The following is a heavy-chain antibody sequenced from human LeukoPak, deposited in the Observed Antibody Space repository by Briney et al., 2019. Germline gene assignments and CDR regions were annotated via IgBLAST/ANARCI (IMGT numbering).Heavy chain of an antibody. V-gene: IGHV3-23*01. CDR2: ISAGGGST. Sequence: GGSLRLSCAASGFTFNNFAMNWVRQAPGKGLEWVSLISAGGGSTHYADSVKGRFTIPRDNSKDTLYLQMNSLRAEDTATYYCAKDWGYWGQGTLVTVSS. CDR1: GFTFNNFA. CDR3: AKDWGY. J-gene: IGHJ4*02. D-gene: IGHD3-16*01.